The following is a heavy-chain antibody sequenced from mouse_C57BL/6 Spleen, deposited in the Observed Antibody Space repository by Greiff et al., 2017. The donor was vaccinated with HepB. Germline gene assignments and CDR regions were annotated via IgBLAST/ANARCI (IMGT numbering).Heavy chain of an antibody. CDR3: ARWLLHFDY. Sequence: QFQLQQSGAELVRPGASVKLSCKASGYTFTDYYINWVKQRPGQGLEWIARIYPGSGNTYYNEKFKGKATLTAEKSSSTAYMQLSSLTSEDSAVYFCARWLLHFDYWGQGTTLTVSS. D-gene: IGHD2-3*01. V-gene: IGHV1-76*01. CDR1: GYTFTDYY. J-gene: IGHJ2*01. CDR2: IYPGSGNT.